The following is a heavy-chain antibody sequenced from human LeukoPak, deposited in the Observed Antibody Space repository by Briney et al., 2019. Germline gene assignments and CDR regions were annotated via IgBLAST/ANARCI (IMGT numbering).Heavy chain of an antibody. Sequence: RGSLRLSCAASGFTFSSYWLSWVRQAPGKERKGVALTSYDGSTNYYADAVKGPFTISKDNSRNTVYLQMNSLKVEDTATYYCAKPADEHFDYWGQGTLVIVSS. CDR3: AKPADEHFDY. V-gene: IGHV3-30*18. CDR1: GFTFSSYW. J-gene: IGHJ4*02. CDR2: TSYDGSTN.